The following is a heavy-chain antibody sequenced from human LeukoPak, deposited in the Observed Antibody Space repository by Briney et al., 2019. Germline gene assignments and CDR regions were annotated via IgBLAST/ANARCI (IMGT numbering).Heavy chain of an antibody. Sequence: SWVRQXXXXGXEWVANIKQDGSEKYYVDSVKGRFTISRDNAKNSLYLQMNSLRAEDTAVYYCARESSSGNWFDPWGQGTLVTVSS. D-gene: IGHD6-6*01. CDR3: ARESSSGNWFDP. J-gene: IGHJ5*02. V-gene: IGHV3-7*03. CDR2: IKQDGSEK.